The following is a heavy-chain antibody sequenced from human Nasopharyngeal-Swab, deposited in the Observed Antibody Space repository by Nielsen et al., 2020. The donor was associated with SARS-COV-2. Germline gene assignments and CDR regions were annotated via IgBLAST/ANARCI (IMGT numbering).Heavy chain of an antibody. D-gene: IGHD4-17*01. V-gene: IGHV1-8*01. CDR3: ARGGYGDYLGYYYYMDV. CDR1: GYTFTSYD. CDR2: MNPNSGNT. J-gene: IGHJ6*03. Sequence: ASVKVSCKASGYTFTSYDINWVRQATGQGLEWMGWMNPNSGNTGYAQKIQGRVTMTRNTSISTAYMELSSLRSEDTAVYYCARGGYGDYLGYYYYMDVWGKGTTVTVSS.